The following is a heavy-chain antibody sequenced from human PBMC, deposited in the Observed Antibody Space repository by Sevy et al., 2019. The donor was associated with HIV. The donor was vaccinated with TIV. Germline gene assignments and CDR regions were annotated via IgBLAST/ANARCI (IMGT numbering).Heavy chain of an antibody. J-gene: IGHJ4*02. V-gene: IGHV3-7*01. D-gene: IGHD5-18*01. Sequence: GGSLRLSCVASGFTFSDSWMTWVRQALGKGLERIAFINEDGSRLGYVDSVRGRFTISRENTKNSLYLQMNSLRAEDTAVYFCARDRAYSALDYWGQGTLVTVSS. CDR1: GFTFSDSW. CDR2: INEDGSRL. CDR3: ARDRAYSALDY.